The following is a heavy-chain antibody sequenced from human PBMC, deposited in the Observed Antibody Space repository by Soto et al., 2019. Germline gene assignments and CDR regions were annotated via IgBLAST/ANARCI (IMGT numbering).Heavy chain of an antibody. Sequence: SETLSLTCTVSGDSVSSGGYYWSWLRQPPGKGLEWIGYIYSSGSANYNPSLKSRVTISRDTSKNQISLKLAAVTAADTAGYYCARGFSSVSLDAWGRGTTVTVSS. J-gene: IGHJ6*02. CDR1: GDSVSSGGYY. V-gene: IGHV4-61*08. CDR2: IYSSGSA. CDR3: ARGFSSVSLDA. D-gene: IGHD3-22*01.